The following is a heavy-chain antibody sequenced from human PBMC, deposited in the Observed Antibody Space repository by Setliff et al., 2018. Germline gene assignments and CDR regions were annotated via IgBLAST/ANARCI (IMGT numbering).Heavy chain of an antibody. Sequence: ASVKVSCKASGYTFSNYGVTWVRQAPGQGLEWMGWVTVYNGNTKYAQNLQGGLTLTTDISTSTAYMELGSLTTDDTAVYYCARVESMVRGKNILRHFDYWGQGIQVTV. CDR3: ARVESMVRGKNILRHFDY. CDR1: GYTFSNYG. J-gene: IGHJ4*02. D-gene: IGHD3-10*01. CDR2: VTVYNGNT. V-gene: IGHV1-18*01.